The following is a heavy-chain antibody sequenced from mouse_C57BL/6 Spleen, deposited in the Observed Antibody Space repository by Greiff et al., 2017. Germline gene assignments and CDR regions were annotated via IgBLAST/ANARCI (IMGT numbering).Heavy chain of an antibody. CDR2: IWTGGGT. CDR1: GFSLTNYA. V-gene: IGHV2-9-1*01. J-gene: IGHJ4*01. CDR3: ASAYSNYNAMDY. Sequence: QVQLKESGPGLVAPSQSLSITCTVSGFSLTNYAISWVRQPPGKGLEWLGVIWTGGGTNYNSALKSRLGISKDNSKSQVFLRMNSMQTDDTARYNCASAYSNYNAMDYWGQGTSVTVSS. D-gene: IGHD2-5*01.